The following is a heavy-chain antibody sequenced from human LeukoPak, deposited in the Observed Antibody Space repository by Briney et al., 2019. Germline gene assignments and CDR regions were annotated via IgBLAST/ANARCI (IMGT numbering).Heavy chain of an antibody. V-gene: IGHV1-18*01. D-gene: IGHD3-10*01. CDR2: ISAYSGNT. CDR3: ARGTVGGSGSYNWFDP. Sequence: ASVKVSCKASGYTFTSYGISWVRQAPGQGLEWMGWISAYSGNTNYAQKLQGRVTMTTDTSTSTAYMELRSLRSDDTAVYYCARGTVGGSGSYNWFDPWGQGTLVTVSS. CDR1: GYTFTSYG. J-gene: IGHJ5*02.